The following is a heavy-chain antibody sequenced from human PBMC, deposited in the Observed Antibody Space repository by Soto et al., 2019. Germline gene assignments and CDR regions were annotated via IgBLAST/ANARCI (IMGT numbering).Heavy chain of an antibody. CDR1: GYTFTSYG. V-gene: IGHV1-18*01. D-gene: IGHD3-10*01. J-gene: IGHJ4*02. Sequence: QVQLVQSGAEVKKPGASVKVSCKASGYTFTSYGISWVRQAPGQGLEWMGWISAYNGNTNYAQKLQGRVTMTTDTSTSTAYMELRSLRSDDTAVYYCARDLRPPLWFGESSLDYWGQGTLFTVSS. CDR2: ISAYNGNT. CDR3: ARDLRPPLWFGESSLDY.